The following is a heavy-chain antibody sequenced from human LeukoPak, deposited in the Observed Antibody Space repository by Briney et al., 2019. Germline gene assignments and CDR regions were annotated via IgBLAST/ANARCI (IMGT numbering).Heavy chain of an antibody. D-gene: IGHD6-19*01. CDR2: INSDGSIT. CDR3: AKDRVVMLGIAVAGPPDY. J-gene: IGHJ4*02. Sequence: GGSLRLSCAPSGFTFSTYWMHWVRQAPGKGLVWVSHINSDGSITSYADSVKGRFTISRDNSKNALYLQMNSLRAEDTAVYYCAKDRVVMLGIAVAGPPDYWGQGTLVTVSS. V-gene: IGHV3-74*01. CDR1: GFTFSTYW.